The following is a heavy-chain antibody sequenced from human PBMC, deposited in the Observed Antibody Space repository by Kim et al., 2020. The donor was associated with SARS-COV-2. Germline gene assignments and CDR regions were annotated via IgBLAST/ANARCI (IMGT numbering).Heavy chain of an antibody. D-gene: IGHD6-13*01. Sequence: SETLSLTCTVSGGSISSGGYYWSWIRQHPGKGLEWIGYIYYSGSTYYNPSLKSRVTISVDTSKNQFSLKLSSVTAADTAVYYCARDTGYSSSWYAVAYGMDVWGQGTTVTVSS. CDR2: IYYSGST. V-gene: IGHV4-31*03. CDR3: ARDTGYSSSWYAVAYGMDV. J-gene: IGHJ6*02. CDR1: GGSISSGGYY.